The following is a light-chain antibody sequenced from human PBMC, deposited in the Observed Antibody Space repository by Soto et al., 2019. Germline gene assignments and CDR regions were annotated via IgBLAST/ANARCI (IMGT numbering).Light chain of an antibody. CDR2: DAS. CDR3: QQYNSWPYT. CDR1: QSVRSN. V-gene: IGKV3-15*01. Sequence: EIMMTQSPATLSVSPGERATLSCRASQSVRSNLAWYQQKPGQAPRLLIYDASTRATGIPARFSGSGSGTEFTLTISSLQSEDFGVYYCQQYNSWPYTFGQGTRLEVK. J-gene: IGKJ2*01.